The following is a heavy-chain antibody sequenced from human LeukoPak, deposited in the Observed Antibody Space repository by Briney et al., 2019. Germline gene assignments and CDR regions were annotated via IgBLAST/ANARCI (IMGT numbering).Heavy chain of an antibody. V-gene: IGHV4-30-4*01. CDR3: ARGVRSGPDSPFDY. D-gene: IGHD4-23*01. J-gene: IGHJ4*02. CDR2: IYYSGST. Sequence: SETLSLTCTVSGGSISSGDYYWSWIRQPPGKGLEWIGYIYYSGSTYYNPPLKSRVTISVDRSKNQFSLKLSSVTAADTAVYYCARGVRSGPDSPFDYWGQGTLVTVSS. CDR1: GGSISSGDYY.